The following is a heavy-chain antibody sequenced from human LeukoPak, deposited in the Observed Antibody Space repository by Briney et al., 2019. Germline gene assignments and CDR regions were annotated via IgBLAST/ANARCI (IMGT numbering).Heavy chain of an antibody. CDR3: AGGGGVIVIGY. Sequence: SETLSLTCTVSGDSISSSSYYWDWIRQPPGKGLEWIGSIYYSGSTYYNPSLKSRVTISVDTSKNQFSLKLSSVTAADTAVYYCAGGGGVIVIGYWGQGTLVTVSS. J-gene: IGHJ4*02. V-gene: IGHV4-39*07. D-gene: IGHD3-16*02. CDR1: GDSISSSSYY. CDR2: IYYSGST.